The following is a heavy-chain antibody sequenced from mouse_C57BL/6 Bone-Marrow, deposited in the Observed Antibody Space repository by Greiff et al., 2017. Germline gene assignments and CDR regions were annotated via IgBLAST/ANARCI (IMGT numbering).Heavy chain of an antibody. D-gene: IGHD3-1*01. J-gene: IGHJ4*01. CDR1: GYTFTSYW. V-gene: IGHV1-74*01. CDR3: GIGRGYWAAMDY. Sequence: QVQLQQPGAELVKPGASVKVSCKASGYTFTSYWMHWVRQSPGQGLEWIGRIHPSDSNTNYNQKVKGKATFTVDKSSSTAYMQLSSMTSEDSAVYYCGIGRGYWAAMDYWGQGTSVTVSS. CDR2: IHPSDSNT.